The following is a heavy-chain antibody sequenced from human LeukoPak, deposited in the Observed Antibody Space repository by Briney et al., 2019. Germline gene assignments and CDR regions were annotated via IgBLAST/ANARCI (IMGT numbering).Heavy chain of an antibody. CDR1: GFTFSNAW. Sequence: GGSLRLSCAASGFTFSNAWMSWVRQAPGKGLEWVGRIKSKTDGGTTDYAAPVKGRFTISRDDSKNTLYLQMNSLKTEDTAVYYCTTPSDYGDYGQAFDLWGQGTMVTVSS. D-gene: IGHD4-17*01. J-gene: IGHJ3*01. CDR3: TTPSDYGDYGQAFDL. V-gene: IGHV3-15*01. CDR2: IKSKTDGGTT.